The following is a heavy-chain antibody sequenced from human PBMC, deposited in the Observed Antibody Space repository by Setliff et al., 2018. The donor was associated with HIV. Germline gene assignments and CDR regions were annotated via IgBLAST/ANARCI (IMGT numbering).Heavy chain of an antibody. V-gene: IGHV4-59*12. D-gene: IGHD3-3*01. J-gene: IGHJ4*02. CDR3: ARGSYRGSGFFVRYFDF. CDR2: IFYGGNA. Sequence: SETLSLTCTVSAGAIRSYYWSWIRQSPGKGLEWIGYIFYGGNANYSPSLKGRVTMSLDTSRNQFSLRMTSVTAADTAVYYCARGSYRGSGFFVRYFDFWGQGSLVTVSS. CDR1: AGAIRSYY.